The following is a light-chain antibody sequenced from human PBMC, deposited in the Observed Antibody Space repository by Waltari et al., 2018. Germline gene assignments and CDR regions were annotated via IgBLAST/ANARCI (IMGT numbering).Light chain of an antibody. CDR1: QSVSSN. CDR3: QQYNNWPPLT. Sequence: EIVMTQSPGTLSVSPGERATLSCRASQSVSSNLAWYQQKPGQAPRLLIYGASTRATGIPAMFSGSGSGTEFTLTISSLQSEDFAVYYCQQYNNWPPLTFGGGTKVEIK. V-gene: IGKV3-15*01. CDR2: GAS. J-gene: IGKJ4*01.